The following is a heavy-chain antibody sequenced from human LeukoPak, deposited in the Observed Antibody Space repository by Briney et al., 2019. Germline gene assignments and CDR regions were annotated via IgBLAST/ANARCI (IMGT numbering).Heavy chain of an antibody. CDR2: INHSGST. D-gene: IGHD2-2*01. Sequence: SETLSLTCAVYGGSFSGYYWSWIRQPPGKGLEWIGEINHSGSTNYNPSLKSRVTISVDTSKNQFSLKLSPVTAADTAVYYCARGRASCHDYWGQGTLVTVSS. CDR3: ARGRASCHDY. J-gene: IGHJ4*02. CDR1: GGSFSGYY. V-gene: IGHV4-34*01.